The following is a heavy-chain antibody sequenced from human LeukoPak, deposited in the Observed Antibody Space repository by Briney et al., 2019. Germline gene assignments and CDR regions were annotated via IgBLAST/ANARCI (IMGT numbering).Heavy chain of an antibody. CDR3: TAGAEELPNV. V-gene: IGHV3-15*01. CDR2: IKSKSDGGTS. CDR1: GFPGITFSNAW. Sequence: GGSLRLSCAASGFPGITFSNAWMNWVRQAPGKGLEWVGRIKSKSDGGTSDYAAPVKGRFTISRDDSKHRLFLQMNSLKSEDTAVYYCTAGAEELPNVWGKGTTVTVSS. D-gene: IGHD1-26*01. J-gene: IGHJ6*03.